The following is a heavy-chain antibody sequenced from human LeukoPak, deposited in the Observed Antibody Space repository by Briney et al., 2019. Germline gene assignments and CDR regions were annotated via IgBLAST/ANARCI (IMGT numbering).Heavy chain of an antibody. D-gene: IGHD2-15*01. J-gene: IGHJ6*03. Sequence: PGGSLRLSCAASGFTFSSYGMHWVRQAPGKGLEWVAFIRYDGSNKYYADSVKGRSTISRDNSKNTLYLQMNSLRAEDTAVYYCAKDLYCSGGSCYSSYMDVWGKGTTVTASS. CDR1: GFTFSSYG. V-gene: IGHV3-30*02. CDR3: AKDLYCSGGSCYSSYMDV. CDR2: IRYDGSNK.